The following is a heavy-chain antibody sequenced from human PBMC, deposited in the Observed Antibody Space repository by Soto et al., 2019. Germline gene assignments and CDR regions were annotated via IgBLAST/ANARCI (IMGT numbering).Heavy chain of an antibody. J-gene: IGHJ6*02. V-gene: IGHV3-48*02. CDR3: ATATYGNRYYYYGMDV. Sequence: EVQLVESGGGSVQPGGSLRLSCAASGFTFTSYSLNWVRQAPGKGLEWVSYISSSSNTIYYADSVRGRFTISRDNARNSLSLQMNSLRDEDTAVYYCATATYGNRYYYYGMDVWGQGTTVTVSS. CDR2: ISSSSNTI. CDR1: GFTFTSYS. D-gene: IGHD4-17*01.